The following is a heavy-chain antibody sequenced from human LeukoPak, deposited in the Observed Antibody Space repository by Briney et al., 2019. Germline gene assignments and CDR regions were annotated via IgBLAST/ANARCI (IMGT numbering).Heavy chain of an antibody. CDR2: FDPEDGET. D-gene: IGHD2-15*01. J-gene: IGHJ6*02. CDR3: ATAVGSFMDV. CDR1: GYTFTAYY. Sequence: GASVKVSCKTAGYTFTAYYMHWVRQAPGQGLEWMGGFDPEDGETIYAQKFQGRVTMTEDTSTDTAYMELGSLRSEDTAVYYCATAVGSFMDVWGQGTTVTVSS. V-gene: IGHV1-24*01.